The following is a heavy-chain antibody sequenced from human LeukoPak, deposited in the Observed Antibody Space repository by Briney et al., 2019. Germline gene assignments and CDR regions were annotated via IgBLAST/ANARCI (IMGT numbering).Heavy chain of an antibody. D-gene: IGHD4-17*01. Sequence: GASVKVSCKASGYTFTGYYMHWVRQAPGQGLEWMGRINPNSGGTNYAQKFQGRVTMTRDTSISTAYMELGRLRSDDTAVYYCARDHWEGDYKFRQEEYYFDYWGQGTLVTVSS. CDR2: INPNSGGT. CDR3: ARDHWEGDYKFRQEEYYFDY. V-gene: IGHV1-2*06. CDR1: GYTFTGYY. J-gene: IGHJ4*02.